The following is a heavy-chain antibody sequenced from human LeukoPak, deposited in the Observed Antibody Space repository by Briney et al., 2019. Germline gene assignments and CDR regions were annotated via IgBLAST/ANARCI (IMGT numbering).Heavy chain of an antibody. CDR3: ARDGDGYNLDY. CDR2: IWSDGSKE. V-gene: IGHV3-33*01. D-gene: IGHD5-24*01. CDR1: GFTFSSYG. J-gene: IGHJ4*02. Sequence: ARSLRLSCAASGFTFSSYGMHWVRQAPGKGLEWVVFIWSDGSKEWYADSVKGRFTISRDNSKNTPYLQMNSLRAEDTAVYYCARDGDGYNLDYWGQGTLVTVSS.